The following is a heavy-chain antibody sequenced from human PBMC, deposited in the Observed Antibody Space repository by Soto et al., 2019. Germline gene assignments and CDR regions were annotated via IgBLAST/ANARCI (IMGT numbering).Heavy chain of an antibody. CDR1: GYTFTSYV. CDR3: AVGYSSSSPPYSYYGMDV. Sequence: ASVKVSCKASGYTFTSYVISWVRQAPGQGLEWMGWISAYNGNTNYAQKLQGRVTMTTDTSTSTAYMELRSLRSDDTAVYYCAVGYSSSSPPYSYYGMDVWGQGTTVTVSS. CDR2: ISAYNGNT. J-gene: IGHJ6*02. V-gene: IGHV1-18*01. D-gene: IGHD6-6*01.